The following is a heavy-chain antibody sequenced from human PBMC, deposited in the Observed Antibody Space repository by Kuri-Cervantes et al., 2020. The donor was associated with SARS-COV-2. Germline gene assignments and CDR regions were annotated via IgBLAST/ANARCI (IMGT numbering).Heavy chain of an antibody. CDR3: ARGGRGVVVPAAKTNWFDP. D-gene: IGHD2-2*01. V-gene: IGHV3-64*01. Sequence: GESLKISCAASGFTFSSYAMHWVRQAPGKGLEYVPAISSNGGSTYYANSVKGRFTISRDNSKNTLYLQMGSLRAEDMAVCYCARGGRGVVVPAAKTNWFDPWGQGTLVTVSS. J-gene: IGHJ5*02. CDR1: GFTFSSYA. CDR2: ISSNGGST.